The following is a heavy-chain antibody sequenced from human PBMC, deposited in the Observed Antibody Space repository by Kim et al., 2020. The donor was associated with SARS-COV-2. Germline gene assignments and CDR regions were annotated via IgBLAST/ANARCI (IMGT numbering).Heavy chain of an antibody. J-gene: IGHJ4*02. D-gene: IGHD2-15*01. CDR1: GDSISSGGYY. Sequence: SETLSLTCIVSGDSISSGGYYWSWTRQYPGKGLEWIGYIYYSGSTYYNPSLKSRVTISVDTSKNQFFLKLSSVTAADTAVYYCARGSIYGGKADYWGQGT. CDR2: IYYSGST. V-gene: IGHV4-31*03. CDR3: ARGSIYGGKADY.